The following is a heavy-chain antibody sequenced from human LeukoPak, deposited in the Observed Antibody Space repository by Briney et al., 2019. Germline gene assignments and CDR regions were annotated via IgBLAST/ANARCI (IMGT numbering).Heavy chain of an antibody. J-gene: IGHJ4*02. D-gene: IGHD5-12*01. V-gene: IGHV3-30*02. CDR2: IRYDGSSK. CDR3: ARDPPTSGYVDQGGY. CDR1: GLTSSTCG. Sequence: GGSLRLSCAASGLTSSTCGMHWVRQAPGKGLEWVAFIRYDGSSKYYADSVKGRFIISRDNSENTLSLQMNSPRPEDTAVYYCARDPPTSGYVDQGGYWGQGTLVTVSS.